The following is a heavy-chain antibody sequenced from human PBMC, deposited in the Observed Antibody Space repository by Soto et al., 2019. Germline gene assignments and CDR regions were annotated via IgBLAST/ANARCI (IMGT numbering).Heavy chain of an antibody. J-gene: IGHJ6*03. CDR2: IYYSGST. D-gene: IGHD2-15*01. V-gene: IGHV4-31*03. CDR1: GGSISSGGYY. Sequence: QVQLQESGPGLVKPSQTLSLTCTVSGGSISSGGYYWSWIRQHPGKGLEWIGYIYYSGSTYYNPYLKSRVTISVDTSKNQFSLKLSSVTAADTAVYYCARDRSDIVVVVAATHYYYYMDVWGKGTTVTVSS. CDR3: ARDRSDIVVVVAATHYYYYMDV.